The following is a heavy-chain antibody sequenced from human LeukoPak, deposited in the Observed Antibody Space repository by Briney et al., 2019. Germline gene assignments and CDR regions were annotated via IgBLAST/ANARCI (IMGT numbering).Heavy chain of an antibody. J-gene: IGHJ3*02. V-gene: IGHV3-30*03. CDR3: ARPLTSYSSGWSDAFDI. Sequence: PGGSLRLSCAASGFTFSSYGMHWVRQAPGKGLEWVAVISYDGSNKYYADSVKGRFTISRDNAKNSLYLQMNSLRAEDTAVYYCARPLTSYSSGWSDAFDIWGQGTMVTVSS. CDR1: GFTFSSYG. CDR2: ISYDGSNK. D-gene: IGHD6-19*01.